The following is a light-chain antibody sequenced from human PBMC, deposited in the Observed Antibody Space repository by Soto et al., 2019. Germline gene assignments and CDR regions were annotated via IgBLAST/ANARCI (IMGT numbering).Light chain of an antibody. CDR1: QSSSSK. V-gene: IGKV3D-15*01. CDR2: GAS. CDR3: QQRDNWPLT. Sequence: TVMTQSPATLSVSQGERATLSGMGSQSSSSKLAWYQQKPGQAPRLLIYGASTRATGIPARFSGSGSGTDFTLTISSLEPEDYAVYYCQQRDNWPLTFGGGTKVDIK. J-gene: IGKJ4*01.